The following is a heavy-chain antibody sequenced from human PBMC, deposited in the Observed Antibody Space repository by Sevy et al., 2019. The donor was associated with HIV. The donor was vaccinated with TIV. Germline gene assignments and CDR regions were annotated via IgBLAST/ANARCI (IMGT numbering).Heavy chain of an antibody. V-gene: IGHV3-53*01. Sequence: GRSLRLSCAASGFIVTSNYMSWVRQAPGKGLEWVSVIHGGGTTQYVDSVKGRFTISRDNSKNTLYLQMNTLRAEDTAVYYCARTPIGNYVDYFDYWGQGTLVTVSS. D-gene: IGHD1-7*01. CDR3: ARTPIGNYVDYFDY. CDR2: IHGGGTT. J-gene: IGHJ4*02. CDR1: GFIVTSNY.